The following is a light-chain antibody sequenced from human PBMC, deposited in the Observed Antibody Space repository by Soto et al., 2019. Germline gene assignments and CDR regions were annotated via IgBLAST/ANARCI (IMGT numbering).Light chain of an antibody. CDR3: QVRTNWSIA. CDR1: QSVSSY. Sequence: DIVMTQSPATLSLSPGERATLSCRASQSVSSYLAWYQQKPGQAPRLLIYDASNRATGIPARFSGTGSGTDFTLTINNLEPEDFAVYYCQVRTNWSIAFGRGTRREIK. CDR2: DAS. V-gene: IGKV3-11*01. J-gene: IGKJ5*01.